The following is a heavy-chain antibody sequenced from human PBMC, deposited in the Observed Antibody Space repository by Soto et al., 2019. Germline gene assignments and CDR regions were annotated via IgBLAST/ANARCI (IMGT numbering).Heavy chain of an antibody. CDR1: GFTFSSYG. D-gene: IGHD1-26*01. J-gene: IGHJ4*02. CDR2: ISYDGSNK. Sequence: QVQLVESGGGVVQPGRSLRLSCAASGFTFSSYGMHWVRQAPGKGLEWVAVISYDGSNKYYADSVKGRFTISRDNSKNTLYLQMNSLRAEDTAVYYCAKDQVGATLPHWGQGTLVTVSS. CDR3: AKDQVGATLPH. V-gene: IGHV3-30*18.